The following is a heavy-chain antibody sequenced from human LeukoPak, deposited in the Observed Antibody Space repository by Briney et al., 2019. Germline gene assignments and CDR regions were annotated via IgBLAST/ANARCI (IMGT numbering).Heavy chain of an antibody. CDR1: GFTFNNNA. Sequence: GGPLRLSCAASGFTFNNNAMTWVRQAPRKGLEWVSVISNSGGNTYYADSVKGRFTISRDNSKNTLFLQMNSLRAEDTAVYYCARLTPAAGRLYFVDWGPGTLVTVSS. V-gene: IGHV3-23*01. CDR2: ISNSGGNT. J-gene: IGHJ4*02. CDR3: ARLTPAAGRLYFVD. D-gene: IGHD6-13*01.